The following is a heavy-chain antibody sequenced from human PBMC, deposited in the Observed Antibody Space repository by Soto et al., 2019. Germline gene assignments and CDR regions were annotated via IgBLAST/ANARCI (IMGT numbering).Heavy chain of an antibody. V-gene: IGHV4-4*02. CDR1: SGSISTANW. CDR2: IYHSGST. J-gene: IGHJ4*02. CDR3: ARRGGGGVLTATTPCDY. Sequence: QVPLQESGPRLVRPSGTLSLTCTVSSGSISTANWWCWVRQPPGRGLEWIGEIYHSGSTNYSLSLKSRVTLSVDKSKNQSSLRLSSVTAADTAMDDCARRGGGGVLTATTPCDYWGQGTLVTVSS. D-gene: IGHD2-21*02.